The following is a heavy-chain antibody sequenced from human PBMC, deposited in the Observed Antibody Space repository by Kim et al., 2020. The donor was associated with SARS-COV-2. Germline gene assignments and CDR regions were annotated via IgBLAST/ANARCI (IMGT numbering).Heavy chain of an antibody. Sequence: ADAASVKGRFTISRDDSKNTAYLQMNSLKTEDTAVYYCTRVGAGDYGDRQWGQGTLVTVSS. D-gene: IGHD4-17*01. J-gene: IGHJ4*02. V-gene: IGHV3-73*01. CDR3: TRVGAGDYGDRQ.